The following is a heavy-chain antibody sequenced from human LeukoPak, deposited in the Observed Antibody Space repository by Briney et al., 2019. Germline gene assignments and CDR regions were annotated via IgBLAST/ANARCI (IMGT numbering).Heavy chain of an antibody. CDR2: IYLGDSET. Sequence: GESLKISCKGSGISSTNSWIGWVRQMPGKGLDWTGIIYLGDSETRYSPSFRGQVTISADKSINTAYLQWSSLKASDTAMYYCARHPSYTSGWPLDYWGQGTLVIVSS. CDR1: GISSTNSW. V-gene: IGHV5-51*01. J-gene: IGHJ4*02. CDR3: ARHPSYTSGWPLDY. D-gene: IGHD6-19*01.